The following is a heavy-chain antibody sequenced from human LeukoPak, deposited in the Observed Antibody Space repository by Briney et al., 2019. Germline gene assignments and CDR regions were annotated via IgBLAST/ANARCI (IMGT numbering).Heavy chain of an antibody. Sequence: SVKVSCEASGGTFSSYAISWVRQAPGQGLEWMGRIIPIFGTANYAQKFQGRVTITTDESTSTAYMELSSLRYEDTAVYYCAREIRRDGYNFSPTGYWGQGTLVTVSS. V-gene: IGHV1-69*05. CDR1: GGTFSSYA. CDR3: AREIRRDGYNFSPTGY. J-gene: IGHJ4*02. CDR2: IIPIFGTA. D-gene: IGHD5-24*01.